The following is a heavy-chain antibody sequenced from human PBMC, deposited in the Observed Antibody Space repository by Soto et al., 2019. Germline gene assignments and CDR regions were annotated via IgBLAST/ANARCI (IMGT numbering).Heavy chain of an antibody. J-gene: IGHJ5*02. CDR2: IYYSGST. V-gene: IGHV4-30-4*01. CDR3: ARGITYYDILTGYPNNWFDP. Sequence: PSETLSLTCTVSGGSISSGDYYWSWIRQPPGKGLEWIGYIYYSGSTYYNPSPKSRVTISVDTSKNQFSLKLSSVTAADTAVYYCARGITYYDILTGYPNNWFDPWGQGTLVTVSS. CDR1: GGSISSGDYY. D-gene: IGHD3-9*01.